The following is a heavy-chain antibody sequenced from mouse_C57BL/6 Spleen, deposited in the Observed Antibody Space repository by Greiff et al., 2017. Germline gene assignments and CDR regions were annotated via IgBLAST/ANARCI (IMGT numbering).Heavy chain of an antibody. V-gene: IGHV5-9*01. CDR2: ISGGGGNT. CDR1: GFTFSSYT. Sequence: EVKVEESGGGLVKPGGSLKLSCAASGFTFSSYTMSWVRQTPEKRLEWVATISGGGGNTYYPDSVKGRFTISRDNAKNTLYLQMSSLRSEDTALYYCARQDYGPRAMDYWGQGTSVTVSS. D-gene: IGHD1-1*01. J-gene: IGHJ4*01. CDR3: ARQDYGPRAMDY.